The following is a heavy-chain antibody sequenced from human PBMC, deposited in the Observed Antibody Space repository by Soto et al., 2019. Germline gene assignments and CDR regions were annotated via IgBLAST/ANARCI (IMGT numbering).Heavy chain of an antibody. CDR3: ARAPVLWFGGGVL. J-gene: IGHJ4*02. D-gene: IGHD3-10*01. CDR2: ISSSSSTI. V-gene: IGHV3-48*01. Sequence: GGSLRLSCAASGFTFSSYSMNWVRQAPGEGLEWGSYISSSSSTIYYADSVKGRFTISRGNAKNSLYLQMNSLGAEDTAVYYWARAPVLWFGGGVLWGQGTLVTVSS. CDR1: GFTFSSYS.